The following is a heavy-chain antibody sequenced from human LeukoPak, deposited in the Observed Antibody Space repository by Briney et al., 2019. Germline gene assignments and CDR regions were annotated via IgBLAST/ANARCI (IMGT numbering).Heavy chain of an antibody. CDR2: FDPEDGET. J-gene: IGHJ4*02. D-gene: IGHD6-6*01. Sequence: PGGSLRLSCAASGFTFSSYEMNWVRQAPGKGLEWMGGFDPEDGETIYAQKFQGRVTMTEDTSTDTAYMELSSLRSEDTAVYYCATYRIAARLGAFDYWGQGTLVTVSS. CDR1: GFTFSSYE. CDR3: ATYRIAARLGAFDY. V-gene: IGHV1-24*01.